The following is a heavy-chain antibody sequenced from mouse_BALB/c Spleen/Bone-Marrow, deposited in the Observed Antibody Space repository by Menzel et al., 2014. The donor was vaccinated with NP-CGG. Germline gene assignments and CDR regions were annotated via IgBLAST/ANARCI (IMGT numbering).Heavy chain of an antibody. Sequence: EVMLVESGGGLVQPGGSRKLSCAASGFTFSSFGMHWVRQAPEKGLEWVAYISSGSSTVYHADKEMGRFTISRDNPKNTLFLQMTSLRSEDTAMYFCARSGSSSGYFDYWGQGTTLTVSS. J-gene: IGHJ2*01. CDR3: ARSGSSSGYFDY. V-gene: IGHV5-17*02. CDR1: GFTFSSFG. CDR2: ISSGSSTV. D-gene: IGHD1-1*01.